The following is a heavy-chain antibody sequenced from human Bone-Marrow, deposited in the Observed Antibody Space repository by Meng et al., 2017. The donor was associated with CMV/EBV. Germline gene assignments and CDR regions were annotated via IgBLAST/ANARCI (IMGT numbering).Heavy chain of an antibody. J-gene: IGHJ4*02. CDR3: ARDPIGYYDSSGHDY. CDR1: GFTFSSYA. V-gene: IGHV3-30-3*01. Sequence: GGSLRLSCAASGFTFSSYAMHWVRQAPGKGLEWVAVISYDGSNKYYADSVKGRFTISRDNSKNTLYLQMNSLRAEDTAVYYCARDPIGYYDSSGHDYWGQGTLVTVSS. D-gene: IGHD3-22*01. CDR2: ISYDGSNK.